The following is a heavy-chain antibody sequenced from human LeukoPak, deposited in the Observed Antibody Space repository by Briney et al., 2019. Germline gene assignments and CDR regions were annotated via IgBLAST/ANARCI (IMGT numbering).Heavy chain of an antibody. Sequence: PSETLSLTCTVSGGFISTTNYYWGWIRQPPGRDLEWIGSIYSSGNTYYNPSLESRVTISVDTSKNQLSLKLTSATAADTSVYYCARHSGLRSPFDPWGQGTLVTVSS. J-gene: IGHJ5*02. CDR2: IYSSGNT. V-gene: IGHV4-39*01. CDR3: ARHSGLRSPFDP. D-gene: IGHD3-3*01. CDR1: GGFISTTNYY.